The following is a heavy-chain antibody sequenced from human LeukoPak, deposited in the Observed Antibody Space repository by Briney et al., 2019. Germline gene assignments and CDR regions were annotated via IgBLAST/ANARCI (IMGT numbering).Heavy chain of an antibody. Sequence: GGSLRLSCAASGFTFSSYSMNWVRQAPGKGLEWVSSISSSSGYIYYADSVKGRFTISRDNAKNSLYLQMNNLRAEDTAVYFCARPRGCGSSRCNNFDYWGQGTLVTVSS. V-gene: IGHV3-21*01. CDR2: ISSSSGYI. J-gene: IGHJ4*02. D-gene: IGHD2-2*01. CDR3: ARPRGCGSSRCNNFDY. CDR1: GFTFSSYS.